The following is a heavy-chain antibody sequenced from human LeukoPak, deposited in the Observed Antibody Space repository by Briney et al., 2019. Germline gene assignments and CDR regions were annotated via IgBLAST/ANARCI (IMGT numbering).Heavy chain of an antibody. Sequence: ASVKVSCKASGYTFTGYYMHWVRQAPGQGLEWMGWINPNSGGTNYAQKFQGTVTMARDTSTSTAYMELSRLRSDDTAVYYCARGSYIAVAGTAGFDYWGQGTLVTLSS. D-gene: IGHD6-19*01. CDR1: GYTFTGYY. CDR2: INPNSGGT. J-gene: IGHJ4*02. CDR3: ARGSYIAVAGTAGFDY. V-gene: IGHV1-2*02.